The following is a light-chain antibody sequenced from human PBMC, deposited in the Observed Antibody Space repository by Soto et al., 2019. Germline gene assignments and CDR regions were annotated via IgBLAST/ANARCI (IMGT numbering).Light chain of an antibody. Sequence: QSALTQPASLSGSPGQSITISCTGTSSDIGAYDYVSWFQQHPGKAPKLMISEVNNRPSGVSNRFSGSKSGNTACLTISGLQVEDEADYYCCLYIGATTYVFGTGTKVTVL. CDR3: CLYIGATTYV. J-gene: IGLJ1*01. V-gene: IGLV2-14*01. CDR1: SSDIGAYDY. CDR2: EVN.